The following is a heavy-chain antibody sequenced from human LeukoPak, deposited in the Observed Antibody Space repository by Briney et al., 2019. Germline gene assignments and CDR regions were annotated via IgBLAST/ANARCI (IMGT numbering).Heavy chain of an antibody. V-gene: IGHV4-34*01. Sequence: KASETLSLTCAVYGGSFSGYYWSWIRQPPGKGLEWIGEINHSGSTNYNPSLKSRVTTSVDTSKNQFSLKLSSVTAADTAVYYCARVRPVLLWFGEPSNWFDPWGQGTLVTVSS. CDR1: GGSFSGYY. CDR2: INHSGST. J-gene: IGHJ5*02. D-gene: IGHD3-10*01. CDR3: ARVRPVLLWFGEPSNWFDP.